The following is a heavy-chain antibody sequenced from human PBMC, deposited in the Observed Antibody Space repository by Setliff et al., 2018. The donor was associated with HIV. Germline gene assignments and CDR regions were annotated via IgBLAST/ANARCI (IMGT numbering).Heavy chain of an antibody. V-gene: IGHV4-34*01. CDR1: SESLRGYY. J-gene: IGHJ5*02. CDR2: INHSGST. CDR3: ARGKRGAIAMVRGVVILVRWFDP. D-gene: IGHD3-10*01. Sequence: SETLSLTCAVYSESLRGYYWSWIRQPPGRGLEWIGEINHSGSTNYNPSLKSRTTMSIDTSKNQFSLKLTSVTAADTAVYYCARGKRGAIAMVRGVVILVRWFDPWGQGTLVTVSS.